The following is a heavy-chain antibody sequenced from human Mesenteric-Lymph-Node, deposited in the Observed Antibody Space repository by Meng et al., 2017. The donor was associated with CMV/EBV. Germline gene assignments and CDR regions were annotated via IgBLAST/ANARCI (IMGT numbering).Heavy chain of an antibody. CDR2: IKRKANNCET. V-gene: IGHV3-73*01. D-gene: IGHD3-10*01. CDR3: TRLGSGSFRFDP. Sequence: SGFTLSDSAMHWVRKASGRGLKWVGRIKRKANNCETAYAASVKGRFTVYKDDSKNMAYLQINGLKTEDTAVYFCTRLGSGSFRFDPWGQGTLVTVSS. CDR1: GFTLSDSA. J-gene: IGHJ5*02.